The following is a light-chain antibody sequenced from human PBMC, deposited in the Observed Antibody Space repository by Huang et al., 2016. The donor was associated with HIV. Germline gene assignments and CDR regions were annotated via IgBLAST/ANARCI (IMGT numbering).Light chain of an antibody. J-gene: IGKJ1*01. CDR1: HDISNF. V-gene: IGKV1-27*01. Sequence: IEMTQSPLSLSASIGDRVTLTCRASHDISNFLAWYQQKPGSPPKLFIYGASVVQSGVPSRFSGSGSGTDFTLTINSLQPEDVAKYYCQKYDSAPRTFGQGTKVEVK. CDR3: QKYDSAPRT. CDR2: GAS.